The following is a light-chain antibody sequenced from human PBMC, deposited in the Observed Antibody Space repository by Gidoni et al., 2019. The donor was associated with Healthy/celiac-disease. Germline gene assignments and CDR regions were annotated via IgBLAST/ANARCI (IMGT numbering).Light chain of an antibody. J-gene: IGKJ5*01. V-gene: IGKV1-33*01. CDR2: DSS. CDR3: QQYDNLPIT. CDR1: QDISNY. Sequence: LQLIHSPSSLSASVGDRVNITCQASQDISNYLHWYQQKPGKAPKLLIYDSSKLETGGPSRFSGSGSGTDFTFSISSLQPEDIATYYCQQYDNLPITFGQGTRLEIK.